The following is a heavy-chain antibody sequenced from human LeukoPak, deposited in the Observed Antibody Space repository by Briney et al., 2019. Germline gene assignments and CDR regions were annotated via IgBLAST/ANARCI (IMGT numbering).Heavy chain of an antibody. D-gene: IGHD6-13*01. CDR2: IYYSGST. J-gene: IGHJ4*02. Sequence: SETLSLTCTVSGGSISSSSYYWGWIRQPPGKGLEWIGSIYYSGSTYYNPSLKSRVTISVDTSKNQFSLKLSSVTAADTAVYYCARHESAIAAAGFWGQGTLVTVSS. V-gene: IGHV4-39*01. CDR3: ARHESAIAAAGF. CDR1: GGSISSSSYY.